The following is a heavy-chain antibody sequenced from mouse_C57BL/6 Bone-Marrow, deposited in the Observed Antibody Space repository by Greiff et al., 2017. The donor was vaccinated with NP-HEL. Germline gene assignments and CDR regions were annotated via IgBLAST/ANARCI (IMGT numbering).Heavy chain of an antibody. Sequence: EVQLVDSGGGLVQPGGSLSLSCAASGFTFTDYYMSWVRQPPGKALEWLGFIRNKANGYTTEYSASVKGRFTISRDNSQSILYLQMNALRAEDSATYYCARLGDSNLNYYAMDYWGQGTSVTVSS. CDR1: GFTFTDYY. D-gene: IGHD2-5*01. J-gene: IGHJ4*01. CDR2: IRNKANGYTT. V-gene: IGHV7-3*01. CDR3: ARLGDSNLNYYAMDY.